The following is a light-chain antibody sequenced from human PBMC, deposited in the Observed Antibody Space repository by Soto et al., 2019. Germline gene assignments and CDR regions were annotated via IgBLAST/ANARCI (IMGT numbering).Light chain of an antibody. J-gene: IGKJ1*01. CDR3: QQYSGIWM. CDR2: KAS. Sequence: DIQMTQSPSTLSASVGDRVTITCRASQSINSWLAWYQQKPGKAPKHLIYKASSLDSGVPPRFSGSGSGTEFILPISSLQPDDFATYYFQQYSGIWMFGQGTQVEI. CDR1: QSINSW. V-gene: IGKV1-5*03.